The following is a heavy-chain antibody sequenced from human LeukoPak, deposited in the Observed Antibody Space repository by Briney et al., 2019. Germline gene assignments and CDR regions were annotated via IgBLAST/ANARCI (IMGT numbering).Heavy chain of an antibody. Sequence: SETLSLTCTVSGGSISSYYWGWIRQPPGKGLEWIGSIYYSGSTYYNPSLKSRVTISVDTSKNQFSLKLSSVTAADTAVYYCASPYSSSWYFDYWGQGTLVTVSS. CDR2: IYYSGST. J-gene: IGHJ4*02. D-gene: IGHD6-13*01. CDR3: ASPYSSSWYFDY. CDR1: GGSISSYY. V-gene: IGHV4-39*01.